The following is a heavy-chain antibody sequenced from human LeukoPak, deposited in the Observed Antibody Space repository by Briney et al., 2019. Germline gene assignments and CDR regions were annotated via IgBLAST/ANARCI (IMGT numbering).Heavy chain of an antibody. CDR1: GGSISSYY. J-gene: IGHJ4*02. CDR2: IYYSGST. CDR3: ARGRRYYYGSGSYFDY. D-gene: IGHD3-10*01. V-gene: IGHV4-59*01. Sequence: SETLSLTCTVSGGSISSYYWSWIRQPPGKGLEWIGYIYYSGSTNCNPSLKSRVTISVDTSKNQFSLKLSSVTAADTALYYCARGRRYYYGSGSYFDYWGQGTLVTVSS.